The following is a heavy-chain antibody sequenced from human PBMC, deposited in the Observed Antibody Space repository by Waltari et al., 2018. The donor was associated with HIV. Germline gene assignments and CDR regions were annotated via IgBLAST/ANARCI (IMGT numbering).Heavy chain of an antibody. CDR2: IKEDGGLE. CDR3: VRDGPFVDVEY. D-gene: IGHD5-12*01. V-gene: IGHV3-7*01. CDR1: GFPFRGYW. Sequence: EVQLVESGGGLVQPGGSLRLSCAASGFPFRGYWMSWVRQAPGKGLEWVANIKEDGGLEYYVDSVKGRFTISRDNPKNLLFLQMNSLRVEDTAVYYCVRDGPFVDVEYWGQGTLVTVS. J-gene: IGHJ4*02.